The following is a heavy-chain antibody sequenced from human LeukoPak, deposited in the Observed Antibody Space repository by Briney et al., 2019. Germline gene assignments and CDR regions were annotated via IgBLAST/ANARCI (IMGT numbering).Heavy chain of an antibody. Sequence: ASVKVSCTASGYTFTGYYIHWVRQAPGQGLEWMGWIYPYSGDTNYAQSFQGRVTMTRDTSISTAYMELSSLKSDDTAVYYCARDRNSGSSLDIWGQGTMLTVSS. J-gene: IGHJ3*02. CDR2: IYPYSGDT. D-gene: IGHD6-6*01. V-gene: IGHV1-2*02. CDR1: GYTFTGYY. CDR3: ARDRNSGSSLDI.